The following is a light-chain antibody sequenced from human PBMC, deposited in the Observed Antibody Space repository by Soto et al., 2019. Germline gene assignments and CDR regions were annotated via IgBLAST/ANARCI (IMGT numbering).Light chain of an antibody. CDR3: SSDTSTSAVL. CDR2: EVS. J-gene: IGLJ2*01. CDR1: SSDVGGYNY. V-gene: IGLV2-14*01. Sequence: VLTQPASVSGSPGQSITISCTGTSSDVGGYNYVSWYQQHPGKAPKLMIYEVSNRPSGVSNRFSGSKSGNTASLTISGLQAEDEADYYCSSDTSTSAVLFGGGTK.